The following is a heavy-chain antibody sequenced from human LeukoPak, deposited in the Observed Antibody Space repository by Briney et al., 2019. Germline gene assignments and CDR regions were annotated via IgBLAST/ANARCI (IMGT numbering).Heavy chain of an antibody. Sequence: GGSLRLSCAASGFTFSSYAMSWVRQAPGKGLEWVSAISGSGGSTYYADSVKGRFTISRDNSKNTLYLQMNSLRAEDTAVYYCAKGWGIAAAGTAHFDYWGQGTLVTVSS. CDR3: AKGWGIAAAGTAHFDY. CDR1: GFTFSSYA. V-gene: IGHV3-23*01. CDR2: ISGSGGST. D-gene: IGHD6-13*01. J-gene: IGHJ4*02.